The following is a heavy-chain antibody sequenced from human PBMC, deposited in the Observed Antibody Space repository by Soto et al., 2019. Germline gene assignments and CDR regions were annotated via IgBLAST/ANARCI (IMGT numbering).Heavy chain of an antibody. J-gene: IGHJ6*02. Sequence: DLEWIGYIYHSGSTYYNPSLKSRVTISVDRSKNQFSLKLSSVTAADTAVYYCARDFDDIPLMDVWGQGTTVTVSS. V-gene: IGHV4-30-2*01. CDR3: ARDFDDIPLMDV. D-gene: IGHD3-9*01. CDR2: IYHSGST.